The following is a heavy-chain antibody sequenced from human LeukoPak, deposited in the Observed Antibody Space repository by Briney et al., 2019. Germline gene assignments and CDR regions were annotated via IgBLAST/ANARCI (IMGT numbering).Heavy chain of an antibody. CDR1: GFTFDDYG. J-gene: IGHJ4*02. Sequence: GGSLRLSCAASGFTFDDYGMSWVRQAPGMGLEWVSGINWNGGSTGYADSVKGRFTISGDNAKNSLYLQMNSLRAEDTALYYCARKGGPATYFDYWGQGTLVTVSS. D-gene: IGHD2-2*01. CDR3: ARKGGPATYFDY. V-gene: IGHV3-20*04. CDR2: INWNGGST.